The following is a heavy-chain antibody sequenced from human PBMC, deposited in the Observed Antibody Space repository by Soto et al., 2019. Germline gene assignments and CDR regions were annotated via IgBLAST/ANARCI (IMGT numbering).Heavy chain of an antibody. V-gene: IGHV1-3*01. D-gene: IGHD2-21*02. Sequence: QVQLVQSGAEVKKPGASVKVSCKASGYTFTSYAMHWVRQAPGQRREWMGWINAGNGNTKYSQKFQGRVTITRDTSASTAYMELSSLRSEDTAVYYCARSIGVVTAADYWGQGTLVTVSS. CDR1: GYTFTSYA. CDR3: ARSIGVVTAADY. J-gene: IGHJ4*02. CDR2: INAGNGNT.